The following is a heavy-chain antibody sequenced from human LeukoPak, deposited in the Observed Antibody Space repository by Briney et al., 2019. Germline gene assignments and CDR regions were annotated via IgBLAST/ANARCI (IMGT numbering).Heavy chain of an antibody. J-gene: IGHJ4*01. Sequence: SETLSLTCAVSGGSINSHYWGWIRQPPGKGLQWIGDIYSTGKNNYNPSLKSRVTISLDTSKSHLSLNLTSVLAADTAIYYCVRRDTGWNYFDYCGQGILVTVSS. CDR1: GGSINSHY. V-gene: IGHV4-4*08. D-gene: IGHD6-19*01. CDR2: IYSTGKN. CDR3: VRRDTGWNYFDY.